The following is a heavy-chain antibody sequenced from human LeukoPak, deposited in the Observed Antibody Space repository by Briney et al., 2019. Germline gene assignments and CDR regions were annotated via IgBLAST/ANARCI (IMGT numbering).Heavy chain of an antibody. Sequence: ASVKVSCKASGYTFTSYAMNWVRQAPGQGLEWMGWINTNTGNPTYAQGFTGWFVFSLDTSVSTAYLQISSLKAEDTAVYYCARDHSKAARRDNWFDPWGQGTLVTVSS. J-gene: IGHJ5*02. CDR3: ARDHSKAARRDNWFDP. D-gene: IGHD6-6*01. V-gene: IGHV7-4-1*02. CDR2: INTNTGNP. CDR1: GYTFTSYA.